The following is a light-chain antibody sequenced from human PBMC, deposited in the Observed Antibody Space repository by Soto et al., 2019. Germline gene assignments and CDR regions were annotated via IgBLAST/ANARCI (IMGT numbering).Light chain of an antibody. J-gene: IGKJ1*01. CDR2: GAY. CDR1: QSVSGN. Sequence: EIVMTQSPDILSVSPGERATLSCRASQSVSGNLAWYRQNPGQPPRLLIYGAYTRATVIPPRFSGSGSGTEFTLTISSLQSEDFAVYYCQQYRIWPWTFGQGTKVEIK. CDR3: QQYRIWPWT. V-gene: IGKV3-15*01.